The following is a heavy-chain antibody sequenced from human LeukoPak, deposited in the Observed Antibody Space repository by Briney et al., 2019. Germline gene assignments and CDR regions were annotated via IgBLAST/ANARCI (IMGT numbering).Heavy chain of an antibody. CDR1: GGTFSSYA. CDR2: IIPIFGTA. Sequence: GASVKVSCKASGGTFSSYAISWVRQAPGQGLEWKGGIIPIFGTANYAQKFQGRVTITADESTSTAYMELSSLRSEDTAVYYCASGRFLEWLLVDYFDYWGQGTLVTVSS. CDR3: ASGRFLEWLLVDYFDY. D-gene: IGHD3-3*01. V-gene: IGHV1-69*13. J-gene: IGHJ4*02.